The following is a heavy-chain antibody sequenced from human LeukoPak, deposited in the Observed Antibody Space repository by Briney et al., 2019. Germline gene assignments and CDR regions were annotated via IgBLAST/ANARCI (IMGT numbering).Heavy chain of an antibody. CDR1: GFTFSSYA. D-gene: IGHD2-15*01. Sequence: PGGSLRLSCAASGFTFSSYAMNWVRQAPGKGLEWVSAISGSGGSTYYADSVKGRFTISRDNSKNTLYLQMNSLRAEDTAVYYCARGPYLGYCSGGSCNQFDYWGQGTLSPSPQ. V-gene: IGHV3-23*01. CDR3: ARGPYLGYCSGGSCNQFDY. CDR2: ISGSGGST. J-gene: IGHJ4*02.